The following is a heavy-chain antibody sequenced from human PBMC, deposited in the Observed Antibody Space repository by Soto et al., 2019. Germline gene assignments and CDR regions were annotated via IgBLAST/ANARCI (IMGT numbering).Heavy chain of an antibody. CDR3: TTDSSYYDFWSGYSTFDY. J-gene: IGHJ4*02. D-gene: IGHD3-3*01. Sequence: EVQLVESGGGLVKPGGSLRLSCAASGFTFSNAWMSWVRQAPGKGLEWVGRIKSKTDGGTTDYAAPVKGRFTISRDDSKSTLYLQMNSLKTEDTAVDYCTTDSSYYDFWSGYSTFDYWGQGTLVTVSS. V-gene: IGHV3-15*01. CDR1: GFTFSNAW. CDR2: IKSKTDGGTT.